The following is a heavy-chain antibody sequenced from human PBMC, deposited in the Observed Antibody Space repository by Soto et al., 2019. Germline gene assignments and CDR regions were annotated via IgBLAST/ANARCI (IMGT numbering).Heavy chain of an antibody. J-gene: IGHJ4*02. Sequence: QVQLVQSGAEVKKPGSSVKVSCKASGGTINSFGISWVRRAPGQGLEWMGGIIPIFAIANYAQKLQGRVTITADESTNTAYMELSSLRSDDTAMYYCARDLESVGVYYFDYWGQGTLVTVSS. CDR2: IIPIFAIA. CDR1: GGTINSFG. CDR3: ARDLESVGVYYFDY. V-gene: IGHV1-69*12. D-gene: IGHD1-1*01.